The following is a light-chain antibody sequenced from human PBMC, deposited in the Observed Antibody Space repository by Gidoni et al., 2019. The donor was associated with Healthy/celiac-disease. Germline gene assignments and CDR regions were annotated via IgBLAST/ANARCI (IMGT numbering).Light chain of an antibody. CDR1: SSNIVSNY. J-gene: IGLJ3*02. Sequence: SVLTQPPSASATPGQRVTISCSGSSSNIVSNYVYWYQQLPGTAPKLLFYRNNHRPSGVPDRFSGSKSGTSASLAISGLRSEDEADYYCAAWDDSLSGWVFGGGTKLTVL. CDR3: AAWDDSLSGWV. CDR2: RNN. V-gene: IGLV1-47*01.